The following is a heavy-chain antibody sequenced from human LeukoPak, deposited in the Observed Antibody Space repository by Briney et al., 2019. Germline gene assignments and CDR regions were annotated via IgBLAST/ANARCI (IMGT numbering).Heavy chain of an antibody. J-gene: IGHJ4*02. V-gene: IGHV4-30-2*01. Sequence: PSQTLSLTCAVSGGSISSGGYSWSWIRQPPGKGLEWIGYIYHSGSTYYNPSLKGRVTISVDRSKNQFSLKLSSVTAADTAVYYCAREYYDYGDYGAYFDYWGQGTLVTVSS. CDR2: IYHSGST. CDR3: AREYYDYGDYGAYFDY. CDR1: GGSISSGGYS. D-gene: IGHD4-17*01.